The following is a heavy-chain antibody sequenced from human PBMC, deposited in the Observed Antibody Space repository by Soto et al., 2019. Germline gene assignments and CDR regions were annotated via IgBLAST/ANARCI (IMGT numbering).Heavy chain of an antibody. J-gene: IGHJ4*02. CDR3: ARQDIGGFYFDY. CDR1: GFSLSTREVG. D-gene: IGHD3-22*01. CDR2: IYWDADK. V-gene: IGHV2-5*02. Sequence: QITLKESGPPLVKPTQTLTLTCTSSGFSLSTREVGVGWIRQAPGKALEWLALIYWDADKRYSPSLKSRLTITKDTSKKQVPLTMTNMDPVDTATYYCARQDIGGFYFDYWGQGTLVTVSS.